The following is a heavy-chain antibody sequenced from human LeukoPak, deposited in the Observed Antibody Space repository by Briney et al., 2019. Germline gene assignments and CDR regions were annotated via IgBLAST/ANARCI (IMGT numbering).Heavy chain of an antibody. Sequence: SETLSLTCAVSGGSISSSNWWSWVRQPPGKGLEWIGEIYHSGSTNYNPSLKSRVTISVDKSKNQFSPKLSSVTAADTAVYYCASGYGDPYYYYGMDVWGQGTTVTVSS. V-gene: IGHV4-4*02. J-gene: IGHJ6*02. D-gene: IGHD4-17*01. CDR1: GGSISSSNW. CDR2: IYHSGST. CDR3: ASGYGDPYYYYGMDV.